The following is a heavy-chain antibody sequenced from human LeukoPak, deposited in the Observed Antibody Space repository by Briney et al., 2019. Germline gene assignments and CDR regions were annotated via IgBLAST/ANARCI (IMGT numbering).Heavy chain of an antibody. Sequence: PSETLSLTCTVSGGSISSSSYYWGWIRQPPGKGLEWIGSIYCSGSTYYNPSLKSRVTISVDTSKNQFSLKLSSVTAADTAVYYCAREWLRTNFDYWGQGTLVTVSS. V-gene: IGHV4-39*02. J-gene: IGHJ4*02. CDR1: GGSISSSSYY. CDR3: AREWLRTNFDY. D-gene: IGHD5-12*01. CDR2: IYCSGST.